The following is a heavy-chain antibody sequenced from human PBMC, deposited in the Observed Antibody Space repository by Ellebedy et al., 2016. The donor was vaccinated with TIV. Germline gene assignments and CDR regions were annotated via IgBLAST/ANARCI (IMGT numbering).Heavy chain of an antibody. J-gene: IGHJ4*02. V-gene: IGHV1-2*02. Sequence: ASVKVSXXASGYTFTGYYMHWVRQAPGQGLEWMGWINPNSGGTNYAQKFQGRVTMTRDTSISTAYMELSRLRSDDTAVYYCARSPSPVVPAAHFDYWGQGTLVTVSS. CDR2: INPNSGGT. D-gene: IGHD2-2*01. CDR3: ARSPSPVVPAAHFDY. CDR1: GYTFTGYY.